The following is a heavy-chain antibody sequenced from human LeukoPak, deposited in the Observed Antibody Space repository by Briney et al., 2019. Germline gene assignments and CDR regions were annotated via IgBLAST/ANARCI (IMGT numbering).Heavy chain of an antibody. D-gene: IGHD3-22*01. CDR1: GYTFTGYY. CDR3: WSAGGSSGYYFDY. J-gene: IGHJ4*02. Sequence: GASVKGSCKASGYTFTGYYMHWVRQAPGQGLEWMGRINPNSGGTNYAQKFQGRVTMTRDTSISTAYMELSRLRSDDTAVYYCWSAGGSSGYYFDYWGQGTLVTVSS. CDR2: INPNSGGT. V-gene: IGHV1-2*06.